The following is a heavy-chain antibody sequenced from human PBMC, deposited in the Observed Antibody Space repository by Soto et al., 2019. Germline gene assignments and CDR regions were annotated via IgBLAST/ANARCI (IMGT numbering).Heavy chain of an antibody. J-gene: IGHJ4*02. CDR1: GFTFSTYW. Sequence: EVQLVESGGGLVQPGGSLRLSCAASGFTFSTYWMHWVRQAPGKGLVWVSRINSDGSSTTYADSVKGRFTISRDNAKNTLYLEMNSLRAEDTAVYYCARCDTGYIYGYSHWGQGTLVTVSS. CDR2: INSDGSST. V-gene: IGHV3-74*01. CDR3: ARCDTGYIYGYSH. D-gene: IGHD5-18*01.